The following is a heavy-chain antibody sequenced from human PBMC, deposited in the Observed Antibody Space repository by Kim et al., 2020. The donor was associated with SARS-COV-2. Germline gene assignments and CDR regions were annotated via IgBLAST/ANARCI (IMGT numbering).Heavy chain of an antibody. CDR1: GDSITTYY. D-gene: IGHD6-13*01. CDR2: VYYTGTT. CDR3: VIVGKRDFAAAGFYFDD. Sequence: SETLSLSCTVSGDSITTYYWNWIRQTPGKGLEWIGYVYYTGTTNYNPSLKNRVFISLETSKSQFSMKLISVLAAETAVYYCVIVGKRDFAAAGFYFDDWG. V-gene: IGHV4-59*13. J-gene: IGHJ4*01.